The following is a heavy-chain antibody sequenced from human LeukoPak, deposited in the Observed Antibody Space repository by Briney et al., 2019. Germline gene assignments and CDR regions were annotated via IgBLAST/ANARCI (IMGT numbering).Heavy chain of an antibody. CDR1: GFTLSRFG. Sequence: GGSLRLSCAASGFTLSRFGMHWVRQAQGKGLECVAVISYDGSNKYYRDSVKGRFTISRDNSQNTLYLQMNSLRADDTAVYYCARDMYGAAAGLLDDWGQGTLVTVSS. CDR3: ARDMYGAAAGLLDD. CDR2: ISYDGSNK. V-gene: IGHV3-30*03. J-gene: IGHJ4*02. D-gene: IGHD6-13*01.